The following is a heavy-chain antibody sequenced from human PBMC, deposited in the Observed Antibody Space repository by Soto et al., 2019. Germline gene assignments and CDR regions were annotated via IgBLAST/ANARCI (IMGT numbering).Heavy chain of an antibody. V-gene: IGHV3-30-3*02. Sequence: QVQLVESGGGVVQPGRSLRLSCAASGFTFSSYAMHWVRQAPGKGLEWVAVISDDGSNKYYADSVKGRFTISRDNSKNTLYLQMNSLRAEDTAVYYCAKYGRDDYWGQGTLVTVSS. CDR2: ISDDGSNK. J-gene: IGHJ4*02. D-gene: IGHD1-26*01. CDR3: AKYGRDDY. CDR1: GFTFSSYA.